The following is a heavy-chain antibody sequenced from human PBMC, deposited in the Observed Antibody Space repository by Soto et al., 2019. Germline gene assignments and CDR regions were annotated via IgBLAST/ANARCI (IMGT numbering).Heavy chain of an antibody. J-gene: IGHJ4*02. Sequence: QLQLRQWGAGLLKPSETLSLTCAVYTGSLSGNYWSWIRQPPGNGLEWMGEISHSGRTNYNPSLKRRVTLSLDTSKNQFSLRLSAVTAADTGVYFCAREWGGGRFGRRDSWGQGTLVTVSS. CDR1: TGSLSGNY. D-gene: IGHD2-15*01. CDR2: ISHSGRT. V-gene: IGHV4-34*01. CDR3: AREWGGGRFGRRDS.